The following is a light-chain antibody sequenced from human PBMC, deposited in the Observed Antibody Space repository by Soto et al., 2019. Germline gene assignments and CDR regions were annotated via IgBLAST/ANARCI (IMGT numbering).Light chain of an antibody. CDR1: QSVSRK. Sequence: DIVLTQSPATLSLSPWERVTLSCRASQSVSRKLVWYQQKPGQAPRLLIYGASTRATGTPERFSGSGSGTDFTLTISRLEPEDFAVYYCQEYDGAPPITFGLGTRLE. CDR3: QEYDGAPPIT. CDR2: GAS. J-gene: IGKJ5*01. V-gene: IGKV3-20*01.